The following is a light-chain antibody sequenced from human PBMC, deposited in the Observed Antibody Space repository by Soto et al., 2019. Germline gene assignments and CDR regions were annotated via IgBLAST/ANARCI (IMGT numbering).Light chain of an antibody. CDR1: RSDVGGYNY. CDR3: SSYTSSSTYVV. J-gene: IGLJ2*01. V-gene: IGLV2-14*01. CDR2: DVS. Sequence: QSALTQPASVSGSPGQSITISCTGTRSDVGGYNYVSWYQQHPGKAPKLMIYDVSNRPSGVSNRFSGSKSGNKASLTISGLQAEDEADYYCSSYTSSSTYVVFGGGTKLTVL.